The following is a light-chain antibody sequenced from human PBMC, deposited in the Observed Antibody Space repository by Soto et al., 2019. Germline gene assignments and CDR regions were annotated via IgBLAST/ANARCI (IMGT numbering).Light chain of an antibody. CDR3: CSYAGSRV. CDR1: SSDVGSYNL. CDR2: EGS. J-gene: IGLJ3*02. Sequence: QSALTRPASVSGSPGQSMTISCTGTSSDVGSYNLVSWYQQHPGKAPKLMIYEGSKRPSGVSNRFSGSKSGNTASLTISGLQAEDEADYYCCSYAGSRVFGGGTKLTVL. V-gene: IGLV2-23*01.